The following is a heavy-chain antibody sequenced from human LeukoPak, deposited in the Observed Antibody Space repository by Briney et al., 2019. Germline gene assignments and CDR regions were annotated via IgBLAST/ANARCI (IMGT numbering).Heavy chain of an antibody. V-gene: IGHV3-48*03. J-gene: IGHJ4*02. CDR3: ARDQGGDFDY. CDR2: ISSSDDTI. D-gene: IGHD3-10*01. CDR1: GFTFSNYE. Sequence: PGGSLRLSYAASGFTFSNYEMNWVRQAPGKGLEWVSYISSSDDTIYYADSVKGRFTISRDNAKNSLYLQMNSLRAEDTAVYYCARDQGGDFDYWGQGTLVTVSS.